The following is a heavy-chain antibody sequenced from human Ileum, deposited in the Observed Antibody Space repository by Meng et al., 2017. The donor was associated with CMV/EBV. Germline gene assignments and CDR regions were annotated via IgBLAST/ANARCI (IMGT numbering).Heavy chain of an antibody. Sequence: VELVESGGGVVKPGGSLRLSCVASGLTFSNAWMSWVRQAPGKGLEWVARIKSKIDGGTSDYAAPVKGRFTISRDDSKNTIYLEMNSLKIEDTAVYYCTPQNAYWGQGTLVTVSS. D-gene: IGHD2/OR15-2a*01. CDR2: IKSKIDGGTS. J-gene: IGHJ4*02. CDR3: TPQNAY. V-gene: IGHV3-15*01. CDR1: GLTFSNAW.